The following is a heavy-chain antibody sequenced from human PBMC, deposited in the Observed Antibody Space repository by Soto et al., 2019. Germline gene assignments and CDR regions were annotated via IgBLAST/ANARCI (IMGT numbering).Heavy chain of an antibody. J-gene: IGHJ4*02. CDR2: INPNSGGT. D-gene: IGHD3-10*01. V-gene: IGHV1-2*04. Sequence: ASVKVSCKASGYTFTGYYMHWVRQAPGQGLEWMGWINPNSGGTNYAQKFQGWVTMTRDTSISTAYMELSRLRSDDTAVYYCARGRQDSYGSGSYYYFDYRGQGTLVTVSS. CDR3: ARGRQDSYGSGSYYYFDY. CDR1: GYTFTGYY.